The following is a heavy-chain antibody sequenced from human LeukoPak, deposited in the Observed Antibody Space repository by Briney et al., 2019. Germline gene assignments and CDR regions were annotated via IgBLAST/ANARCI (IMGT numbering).Heavy chain of an antibody. D-gene: IGHD6-19*01. CDR3: AREGGSGWYSGWFDP. CDR2: ISYDGSNT. CDR1: GFTFSSYG. V-gene: IGHV3-30*19. J-gene: IGHJ5*02. Sequence: GGSLRLSCAASGFTFSSYGMHWVRQAPGKGLEWVAFISYDGSNTYYADSVKGRFTISRDNANNFLDLQMNTLRPEDTAVYYCAREGGSGWYSGWFDPWGQGTLVTVSS.